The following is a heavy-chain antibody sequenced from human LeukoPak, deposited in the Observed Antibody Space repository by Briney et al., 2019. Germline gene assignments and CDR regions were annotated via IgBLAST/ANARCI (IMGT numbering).Heavy chain of an antibody. Sequence: ASVKVSCKASGYTFTSYGITWVRQASGQGLEWMGWISAYHGNTNYAQKLQGRVTMTTDTSTGTAFMELRSLRSDDTAVYYCARTPYYEGAEYFQHWGQGTLVTVSS. CDR3: ARTPYYEGAEYFQH. V-gene: IGHV1-18*01. CDR1: GYTFTSYG. J-gene: IGHJ1*01. D-gene: IGHD3-22*01. CDR2: ISAYHGNT.